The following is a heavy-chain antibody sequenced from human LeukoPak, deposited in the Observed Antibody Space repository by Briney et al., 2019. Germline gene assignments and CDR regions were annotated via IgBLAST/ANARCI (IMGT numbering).Heavy chain of an antibody. J-gene: IGHJ4*02. CDR1: GFTFSDYW. CDR3: ARDVPYGATTLDY. Sequence: GGSLRLSCAASGFTFSDYWVTWVRQAPGKGLEWVASINDGGSDKHYVDSVKGRFTISRDNAKNSLDLQMNSLRAEDTAVYFCARDVPYGATTLDYWGQGCLVTVSS. V-gene: IGHV3-7*01. D-gene: IGHD4/OR15-4a*01. CDR2: INDGGSDK.